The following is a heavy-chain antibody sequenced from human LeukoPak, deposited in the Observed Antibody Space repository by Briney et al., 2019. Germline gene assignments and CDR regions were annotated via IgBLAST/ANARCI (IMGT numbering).Heavy chain of an antibody. CDR2: TSAGGDIT. J-gene: IGHJ4*02. CDR1: GFTFRDHA. V-gene: IGHV3-23*01. Sequence: GGSLRLSCAASGFTFRDHAMTWVRQTLAKGLESVSSTSAGGDITHYAESVKGRFTISRDNSKSTLYLQMNSLRAEDTAIYFCAYLDSSGFYYGRLRYWGQGTPVTVSS. CDR3: AYLDSSGFYYGRLRY. D-gene: IGHD3-22*01.